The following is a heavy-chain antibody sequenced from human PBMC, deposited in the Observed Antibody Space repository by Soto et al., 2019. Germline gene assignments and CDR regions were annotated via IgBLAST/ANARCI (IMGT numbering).Heavy chain of an antibody. V-gene: IGHV4-31*03. J-gene: IGHJ5*02. CDR2: IYYSGST. Sequence: SETLSLTCTVSGGSISSGGYYWSWIRQHPGKGLEWIGYIYYSGSTYYNPSLKSRVTISVDTSKNQFSLKLSSVTVADTAVYYCARAGYSSGWYQRNWFDPWGQGTLVTVSS. D-gene: IGHD6-19*01. CDR1: GGSISSGGYY. CDR3: ARAGYSSGWYQRNWFDP.